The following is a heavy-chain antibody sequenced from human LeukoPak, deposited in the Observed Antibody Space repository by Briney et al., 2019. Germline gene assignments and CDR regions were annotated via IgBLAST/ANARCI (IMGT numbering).Heavy chain of an antibody. CDR3: ARDHPAYSSSWYLAFDI. CDR1: GGSISSGGYY. J-gene: IGHJ3*02. D-gene: IGHD6-13*01. V-gene: IGHV4-31*03. Sequence: SQTLSLTCTVSGGSISSGGYYWSWIRQHPGKDLEWIGYIYYSGSTYYNPSLKSRVTISVDTSKNQFSLKLSSVTAADTAVYYCARDHPAYSSSWYLAFDIWGQGTMVTVSS. CDR2: IYYSGST.